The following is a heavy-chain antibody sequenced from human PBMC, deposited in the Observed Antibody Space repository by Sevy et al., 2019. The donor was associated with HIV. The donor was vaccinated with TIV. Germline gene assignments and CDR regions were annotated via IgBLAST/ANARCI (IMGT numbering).Heavy chain of an antibody. Sequence: SETLSLTCTVSGGSISSYYWSWIRQPAGKGLEWIGRIYTSGSTNYNPSLKSRVTMSVDTPKNQFSLKLSSVTAADTAVYYCARVRWELRGTGYFDYWGQGTLVTVSS. D-gene: IGHD1-26*01. CDR2: IYTSGST. V-gene: IGHV4-4*07. J-gene: IGHJ4*02. CDR1: GGSISSYY. CDR3: ARVRWELRGTGYFDY.